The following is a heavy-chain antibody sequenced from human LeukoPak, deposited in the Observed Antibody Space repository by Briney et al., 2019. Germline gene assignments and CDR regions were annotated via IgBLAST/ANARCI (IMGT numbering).Heavy chain of an antibody. D-gene: IGHD6-6*01. Sequence: SETLSLTCTVSGGSISSSSYYWGWIRQPPGTGLEWIGSIYYSGSTYYNPSLKSRVTISVDTSKNQFSLKLSSVTAADTAVYYCARMGPFGSSSLWSYVRRDWFDPWGQGTLVTVSS. CDR1: GGSISSSSYY. CDR3: ARMGPFGSSSLWSYVRRDWFDP. J-gene: IGHJ5*02. CDR2: IYYSGST. V-gene: IGHV4-39*01.